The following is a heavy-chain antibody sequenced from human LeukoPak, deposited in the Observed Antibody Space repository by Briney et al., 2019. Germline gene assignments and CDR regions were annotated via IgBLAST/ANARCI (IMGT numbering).Heavy chain of an antibody. V-gene: IGHV4-39*07. CDR3: ASNSFDYYGSGSYSVDY. CDR1: GGFISSSSHY. J-gene: IGHJ4*02. D-gene: IGHD3-10*01. CDR2: INHSGST. Sequence: SETLSLTCTVSGGFISSSSHYWGWIRQPPGKGLEWIGEINHSGSTNYNPSLKSRVTISVDTSKNQFSLKLSSVTAADTAVYYCASNSFDYYGSGSYSVDYWGQGTLVTVSS.